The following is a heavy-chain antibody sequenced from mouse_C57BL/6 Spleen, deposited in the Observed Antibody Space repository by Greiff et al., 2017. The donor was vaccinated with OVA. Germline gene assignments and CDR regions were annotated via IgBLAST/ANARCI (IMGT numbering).Heavy chain of an antibody. D-gene: IGHD3-2*02. CDR1: GYTFTSYW. J-gene: IGHJ2*01. CDR3: ARGETAQATGDY. CDR2: IYPGSGST. V-gene: IGHV1-55*01. Sequence: QVQLQQSGAELVKPGASVKMSCKASGYTFTSYWITWVKQRPGQGLEWIGDIYPGSGSTNYNEKFKSKATLTVDASSSTAYMQLSSLTSEDSAVYYCARGETAQATGDYWGQGTTLTVSS.